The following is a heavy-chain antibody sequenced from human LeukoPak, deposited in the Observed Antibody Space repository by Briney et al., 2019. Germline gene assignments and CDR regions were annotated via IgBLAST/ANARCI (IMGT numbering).Heavy chain of an antibody. J-gene: IGHJ5*02. D-gene: IGHD3-16*01. CDR3: ARGRLRVPRRFDP. V-gene: IGHV1-18*01. CDR2: ISAYNGNT. Sequence: ASVKVSCKASGYTFTSYGISWVRQAPGQGLEWMGWISAYNGNTNYAQKLQGRVTMTMNTSISTAYMELSSLRSEDTAVYYCARGRLRVPRRFDPWGQGTLVAVSS. CDR1: GYTFTSYG.